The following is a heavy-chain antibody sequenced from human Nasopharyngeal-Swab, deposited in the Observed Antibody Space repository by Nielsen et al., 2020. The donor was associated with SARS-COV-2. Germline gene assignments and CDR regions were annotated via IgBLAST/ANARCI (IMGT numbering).Heavy chain of an antibody. CDR3: ARDVRQRTGDY. Sequence: GGSLRLSCAASGFTFNSYYMSWLRQAPGKGLEWVGNTKQDGSEKYYVDSVKGRFTISRDNAKNSLYLQMNSLRAEDTAVYYCARDVRQRTGDYWGQGTLVTVSS. J-gene: IGHJ4*02. CDR2: TKQDGSEK. CDR1: GFTFNSYY. D-gene: IGHD1-1*01. V-gene: IGHV3-7*01.